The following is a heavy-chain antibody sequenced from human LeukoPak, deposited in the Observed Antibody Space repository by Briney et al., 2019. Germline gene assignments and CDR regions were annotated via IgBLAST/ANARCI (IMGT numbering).Heavy chain of an antibody. CDR3: ARDHNWFDP. CDR2: IYHSRST. J-gene: IGHJ5*02. Sequence: PSETLSLTCAVSGYSISSGYYWGWIRQPPGKGLEWIGSIYHSRSTYYNPSLKSRVTISVDTSKNQFSLKLSSVTAADTAVYYCARDHNWFDPWGQGTLVTVSS. V-gene: IGHV4-38-2*02. CDR1: GYSISSGYY.